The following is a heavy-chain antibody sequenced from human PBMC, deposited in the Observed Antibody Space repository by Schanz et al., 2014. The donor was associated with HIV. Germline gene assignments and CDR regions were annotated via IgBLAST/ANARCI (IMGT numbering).Heavy chain of an antibody. CDR1: RFTFSSYA. J-gene: IGHJ6*02. Sequence: EVQLLESGGGLVQPGGSLRLSCAASRFTFSSYAMSWVRQAPGKGLEWVSLISGSGGHTYYADSVKGRFTISRDNSKNMLYLQMNSLRAEDTAVYYCAKEWYYGSGSMDYGLDVWGQGTTVTVSS. V-gene: IGHV3-23*01. D-gene: IGHD3-10*01. CDR2: ISGSGGHT. CDR3: AKEWYYGSGSMDYGLDV.